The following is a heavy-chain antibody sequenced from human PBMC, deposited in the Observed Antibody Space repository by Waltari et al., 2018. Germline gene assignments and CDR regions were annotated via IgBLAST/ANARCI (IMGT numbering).Heavy chain of an antibody. V-gene: IGHV5-51*03. CDR1: GYSFTSYW. CDR3: TRRRERCLEWFDWFDA. Sequence: EVQLVQSGAEVKKPGESLKISCKGSGYSFTSYWIGRVRQMPGKGLEWMGIIDPGDTDNRYSPTCQGQVTISADKSISAAYMQWGSLKATDTAKYYWTRRRERCLEWFDWFDAWGQGTLVTVSS. J-gene: IGHJ5*01. D-gene: IGHD3-3*01. CDR2: IDPGDTDN.